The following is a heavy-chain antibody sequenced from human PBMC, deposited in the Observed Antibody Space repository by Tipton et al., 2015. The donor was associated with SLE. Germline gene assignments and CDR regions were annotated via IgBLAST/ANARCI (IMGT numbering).Heavy chain of an antibody. CDR2: INSDGSST. J-gene: IGHJ4*02. V-gene: IGHV3-74*01. CDR3: ARDELSGYSYGYLTVDY. Sequence: SLRLSCAASGFTFSSYLMHWVRQAPGKGLVWVSRINSDGSSTNYADSVKGRFTISRDNAKNTLYLQMNSLRAEDTAVYYCARDELSGYSYGYLTVDYWGQGTLVTVSS. CDR1: GFTFSSYL. D-gene: IGHD5-18*01.